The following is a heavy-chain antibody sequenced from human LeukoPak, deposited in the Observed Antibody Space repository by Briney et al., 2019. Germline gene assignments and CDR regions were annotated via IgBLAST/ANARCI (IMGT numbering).Heavy chain of an antibody. J-gene: IGHJ5*02. CDR3: ARVRQRYFDWLSQNCFDP. CDR1: GGSISSYY. D-gene: IGHD3-9*01. Sequence: SETLSLTCTVSGGSISSYYWSWIRQPPGKGLEWIGYIYYSGSTNYNPSLKSRVTISAHTSKNQFSLKLSSVTAADTAVYYCARVRQRYFDWLSQNCFDPWGQGTLVTVSS. V-gene: IGHV4-59*12. CDR2: IYYSGST.